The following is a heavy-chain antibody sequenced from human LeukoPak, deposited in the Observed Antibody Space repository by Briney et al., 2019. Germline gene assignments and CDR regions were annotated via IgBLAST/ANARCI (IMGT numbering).Heavy chain of an antibody. Sequence: SVKASCKASGGTFSSYAISWVRQAPGQGLEWMGGIIPIFGTANYAQKFQGRVTITADKSTSTAYMELSSLRSEDTAVYYCASEVRFGGAFDIWGQGTMVTVSS. CDR2: IIPIFGTA. D-gene: IGHD4-23*01. V-gene: IGHV1-69*06. CDR3: ASEVRFGGAFDI. CDR1: GGTFSSYA. J-gene: IGHJ3*02.